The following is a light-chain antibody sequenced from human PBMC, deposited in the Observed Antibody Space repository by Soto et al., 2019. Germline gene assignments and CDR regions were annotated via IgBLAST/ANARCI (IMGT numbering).Light chain of an antibody. V-gene: IGKV3-20*01. Sequence: EIVLTQSPGTLSLSPGERATLSCRASRSVSSNYLAWYQQKPGQAPRLLVYGASSRATGIADRFSASGSGTDFTLILSRLEPEDSAVYYCQQYGSSPWTFGQGTKVEI. CDR1: RSVSSNY. CDR3: QQYGSSPWT. CDR2: GAS. J-gene: IGKJ1*01.